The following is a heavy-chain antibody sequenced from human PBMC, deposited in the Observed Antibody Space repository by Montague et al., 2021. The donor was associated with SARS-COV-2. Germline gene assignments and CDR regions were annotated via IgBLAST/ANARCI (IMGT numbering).Heavy chain of an antibody. CDR2: ISWNGESI. D-gene: IGHD5-12*01. V-gene: IGHV3-9*01. J-gene: IGHJ4*02. Sequence: SLRLSCAASGFTLEFFAMHWVRQPPGKGLEWVSGISWNGESIDYVDSVKGRFTISRDNNKNSLYLQMNSLRAEDTALYYCARDSGYSGYEGYFDDWGQGTLVTASS. CDR3: ARDSGYSGYEGYFDD. CDR1: GFTLEFFA.